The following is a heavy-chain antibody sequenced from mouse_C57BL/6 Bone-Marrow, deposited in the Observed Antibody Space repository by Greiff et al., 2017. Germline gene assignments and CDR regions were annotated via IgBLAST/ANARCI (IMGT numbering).Heavy chain of an antibody. CDR1: GFSFNTYA. CDR3: VRDYYGSSPNWYFDV. CDR2: IRSKSNNYAT. D-gene: IGHD1-1*01. Sequence: EVQLVESGGGLVQPKGSLKLSCAASGFSFNTYAMNWVRQAPGKGLEWVARIRSKSNNYATYYADSVKDRFTISRDDSESMLYLQMNNLKTEDTAMYYCVRDYYGSSPNWYFDVWGTGTTVTVSS. J-gene: IGHJ1*03. V-gene: IGHV10-1*01.